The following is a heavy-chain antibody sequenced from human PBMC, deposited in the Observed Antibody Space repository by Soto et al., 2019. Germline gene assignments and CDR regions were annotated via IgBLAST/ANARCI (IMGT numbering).Heavy chain of an antibody. CDR3: ARLAVTTVTTEYYFDY. D-gene: IGHD4-17*01. CDR1: GFTFSSYW. J-gene: IGHJ4*02. V-gene: IGHV3-74*01. Sequence: VQLVESGGGLVQPGGSLRLSCAASGFTFSSYWMHWVRQAPGKGLVWVSRINSDGSSTSYADSVKGRFTISRDNAKNTLYLQMNSLRAEDTAVYYCARLAVTTVTTEYYFDYWGQGTLVTVSS. CDR2: INSDGSST.